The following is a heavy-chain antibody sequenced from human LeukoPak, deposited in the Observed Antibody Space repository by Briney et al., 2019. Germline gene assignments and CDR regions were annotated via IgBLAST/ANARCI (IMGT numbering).Heavy chain of an antibody. CDR2: IYYSGST. D-gene: IGHD3-3*01. CDR1: GGSISSGDYY. Sequence: SETLSLTCTVSGGSISSGDYYWSWIRQPPGKGLEWIGYIYYSGSTYYNPSLKSRVTISVDTSKNQLSLKLSSVTAADTAVYYCARIRFLEVVDVWGKGTTVTVSS. CDR3: ARIRFLEVVDV. J-gene: IGHJ6*04. V-gene: IGHV4-30-4*08.